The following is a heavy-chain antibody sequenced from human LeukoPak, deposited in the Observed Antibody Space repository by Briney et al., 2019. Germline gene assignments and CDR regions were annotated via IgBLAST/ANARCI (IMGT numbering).Heavy chain of an antibody. CDR1: GFTFSSYS. CDR3: ARDYSSGGYGGDY. V-gene: IGHV3-21*01. J-gene: IGHJ4*02. CDR2: ISSSSSYI. D-gene: IGHD6-19*01. Sequence: PGGSLRLSCAASGFTFSSYSMNWVRQAPGKGLEWVSSISSSSSYIYYADSVKGRFTISRDNAKNSLYLQMNSLRAEDTAVYYCARDYSSGGYGGDYWGQETLVPVSS.